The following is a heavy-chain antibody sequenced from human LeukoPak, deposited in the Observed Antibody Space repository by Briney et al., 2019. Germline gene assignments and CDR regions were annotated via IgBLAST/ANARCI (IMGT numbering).Heavy chain of an antibody. D-gene: IGHD6-13*01. CDR1: GGSISSYY. V-gene: IGHV3-23*01. J-gene: IGHJ4*02. CDR2: ISGSGGST. CDR3: AKISIAAAVFDY. Sequence: PSETLSLTCTVSGGSISSYYWSWVRQAPGKGLEWVSAISGSGGSTYYAGSVKGRFTISRDNSKNTLYLQMNSLRAEDTAVYYCAKISIAAAVFDYWGQGTLVTVSS.